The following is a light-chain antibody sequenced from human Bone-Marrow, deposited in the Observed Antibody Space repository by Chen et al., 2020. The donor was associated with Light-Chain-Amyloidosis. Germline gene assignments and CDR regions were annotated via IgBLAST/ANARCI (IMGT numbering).Light chain of an antibody. V-gene: IGLV3-21*02. J-gene: IGLJ3*02. Sequence: SYVLTQPSSVSVAPGQTATIACGGNNIGSTSVHWYQQTPGPAPLLVVYDDSDRPSGIPARWAGCNSGNPATLTISRVEAGDEADDDGQVWDRSSDRPVFGGGTKLTVL. CDR2: DDS. CDR1: NIGSTS. CDR3: QVWDRSSDRPV.